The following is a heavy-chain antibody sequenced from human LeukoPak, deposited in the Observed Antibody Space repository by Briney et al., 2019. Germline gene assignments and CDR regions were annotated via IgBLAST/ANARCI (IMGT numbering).Heavy chain of an antibody. Sequence: ASVKVSCKASGYTLTELSMHWVRQAPGNGLEWMGGFDPEDGETIYTKKFQGRVTMHEDTSTDTAYMELSRLRSEDPAVYYCATGHDSSGYWFDYWGQGTLVTVSS. CDR2: FDPEDGET. CDR1: GYTLTELS. V-gene: IGHV1-24*01. J-gene: IGHJ4*02. D-gene: IGHD3-22*01. CDR3: ATGHDSSGYWFDY.